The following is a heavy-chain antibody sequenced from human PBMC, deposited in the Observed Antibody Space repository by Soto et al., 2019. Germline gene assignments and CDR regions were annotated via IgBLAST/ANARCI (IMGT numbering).Heavy chain of an antibody. CDR2: LSTSGSTM. D-gene: IGHD6-13*01. J-gene: IGHJ6*02. V-gene: IGHV3-48*03. CDR1: GFTFSNYE. CDR3: ARENSPAGLDV. Sequence: RLSCTASGFTFSNYEMTWVRQAPGKGLEWVSYLSTSGSTMYYADSVKGRFTISRDNAKNSLFLQMNSLRAEDTAVYYCARENSPAGLDVWGQGTTVTVSS.